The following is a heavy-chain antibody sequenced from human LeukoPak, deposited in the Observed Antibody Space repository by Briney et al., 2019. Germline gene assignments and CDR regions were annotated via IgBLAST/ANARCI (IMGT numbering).Heavy chain of an antibody. CDR3: ARHAGRKYQLLSGGDWFDP. D-gene: IGHD2-2*01. J-gene: IGHJ5*02. V-gene: IGHV1-18*01. CDR1: GYTFTSYG. CDR2: ISAYNGNT. Sequence: ASVKVSCKASGYTFTSYGISWVRQAPGQGREWMGWISAYNGNTNYAQKLQGRVTMTTDTSTSTAYMELRSMRSDDTAVYYCARHAGRKYQLLSGGDWFDPWGQGTLVTVSS.